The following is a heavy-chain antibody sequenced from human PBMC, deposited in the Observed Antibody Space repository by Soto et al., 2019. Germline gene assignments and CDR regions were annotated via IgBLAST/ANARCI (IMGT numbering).Heavy chain of an antibody. CDR3: ARLRMRAMDV. CDR1: GYTFTDYG. J-gene: IGHJ6*02. Sequence: GASVKVSCKASGYTFTDYGISWVRQAPGQGLEWMGWISGYYSNTNYAQKLQGRVTMTTDTSTSTAYMELTSLRSDDTAVYYCARLRMRAMDVWGQGTTVTVSS. V-gene: IGHV1-18*01. CDR2: ISGYYSNT. D-gene: IGHD3-16*01.